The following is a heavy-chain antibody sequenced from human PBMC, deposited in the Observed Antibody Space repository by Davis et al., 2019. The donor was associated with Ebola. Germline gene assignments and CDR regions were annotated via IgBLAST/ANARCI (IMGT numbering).Heavy chain of an antibody. D-gene: IGHD2-15*01. Sequence: ASVKVSCKASGYTFTSYDINWVRQATGQGLEWMGWIDGGNGNTKYSQKFQVRVTITRDTSASTAYMELSSLRSDDTAVYYCARNTPESGYYYYYMDVWGTGTTVTVSS. V-gene: IGHV1-3*01. CDR2: IDGGNGNT. J-gene: IGHJ6*03. CDR1: GYTFTSYD. CDR3: ARNTPESGYYYYYMDV.